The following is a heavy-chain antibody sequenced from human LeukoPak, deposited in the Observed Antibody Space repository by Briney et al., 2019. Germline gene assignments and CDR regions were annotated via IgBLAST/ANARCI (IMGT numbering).Heavy chain of an antibody. J-gene: IGHJ6*03. CDR1: GFTFSNYA. CDR2: ISGSGDRT. D-gene: IGHD3-9*01. V-gene: IGHV3-23*01. CDR3: ARDSLRYGMDV. Sequence: GGSLRLSCAASGFTFSNYAMSWVRQAPGKGLEWVSTISGSGDRTYYADSVKGRFTISRDNAKNSLYLQMNSLRAEDTAVYYCARDSLRYGMDVWGKGTTVTVSS.